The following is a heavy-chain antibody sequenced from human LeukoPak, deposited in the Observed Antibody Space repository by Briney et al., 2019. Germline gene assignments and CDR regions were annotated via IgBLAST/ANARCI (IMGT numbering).Heavy chain of an antibody. V-gene: IGHV3-48*03. D-gene: IGHD5-18*01. J-gene: IGHJ4*02. CDR1: GFTFSSYE. Sequence: GGSLRLSCAASGFTFSSYEMNWVRQAPGKGLEWVPYISSSGSTIYYADSVKGRFTISRDNAKNSLYLQMNSLRAEDTAVYYCAIVDTAMAEIDYWGQGTLVTVSS. CDR3: AIVDTAMAEIDY. CDR2: ISSSGSTI.